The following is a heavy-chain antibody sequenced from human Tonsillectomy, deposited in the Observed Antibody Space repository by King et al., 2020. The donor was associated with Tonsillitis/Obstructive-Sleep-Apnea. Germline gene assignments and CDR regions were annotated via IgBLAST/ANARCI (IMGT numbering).Heavy chain of an antibody. D-gene: IGHD2-21*02. J-gene: IGHJ5*02. V-gene: IGHV4-59*08. CDR1: GGSISSYY. CDR2: IYYSGST. Sequence: HVQLQESGPGLVKPSETLSLTCTVSGGSISSYYWSWIRQPPGKGLEWIGYIYYSGSTNYNPSLKSRVTISVDTSKNQFSLKLRPVTAADTAVYYCAGLGGRDDCGDSTNCFDPWGQGTLVTVSS. CDR3: AGLGGRDDCGDSTNCFDP.